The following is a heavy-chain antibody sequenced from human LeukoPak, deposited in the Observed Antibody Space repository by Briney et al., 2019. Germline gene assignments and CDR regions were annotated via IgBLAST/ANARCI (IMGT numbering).Heavy chain of an antibody. CDR1: GGSINSGGYY. J-gene: IGHJ3*01. CDR2: IYYSGST. D-gene: IGHD1-14*01. Sequence: SETLSLTCAVSGGSINSGGYYWNWIRQPPGKGLEWIGYIYYSGSTNYNPSLKSRVTISVDTSKNHFPLKLSSVTAADTAVYYCARGRMAESATGPFDLWGQGTMVTVSS. V-gene: IGHV4-61*03. CDR3: ARGRMAESATGPFDL.